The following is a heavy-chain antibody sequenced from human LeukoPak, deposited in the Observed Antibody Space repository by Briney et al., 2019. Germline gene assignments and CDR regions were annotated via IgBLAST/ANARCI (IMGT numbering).Heavy chain of an antibody. CDR3: AKAGSGWYLRYYFDY. D-gene: IGHD6-19*01. J-gene: IGHJ4*02. CDR1: GFTFSSYA. Sequence: GGSLRLSCAASGFTFSSYAMSWVRQAPGKGLECISGFSGSGGSTYYADSVKGRFTISRDNSKNTLYLQMNSLRAEDTAVYYCAKAGSGWYLRYYFDYWGQGTLVTVSS. V-gene: IGHV3-23*01. CDR2: FSGSGGST.